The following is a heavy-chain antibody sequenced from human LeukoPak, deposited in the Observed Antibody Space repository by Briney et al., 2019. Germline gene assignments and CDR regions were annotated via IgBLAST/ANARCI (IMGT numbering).Heavy chain of an antibody. CDR3: ARVGPRGMTTSSPLFDY. J-gene: IGHJ4*02. CDR1: GGSFSGYY. V-gene: IGHV4-34*01. CDR2: INHSGST. D-gene: IGHD4-17*01. Sequence: SETLSLTCAVYGGSFSGYYWSWIRQPPGKGLEWIGEINHSGSTNYNPSLKSRVTISVDTSKNQFSLTLSSVTAADTAVYYCARVGPRGMTTSSPLFDYWGQGTLVTVSS.